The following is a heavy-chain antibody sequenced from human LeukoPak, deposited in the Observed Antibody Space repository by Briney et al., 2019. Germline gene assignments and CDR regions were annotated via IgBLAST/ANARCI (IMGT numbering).Heavy chain of an antibody. CDR1: GYSLSDLS. CDR2: FEPEEGEHGET. D-gene: IGHD1-1*01. J-gene: IGHJ3*02. V-gene: IGHV1-24*01. Sequence: GASVEVSCRVSGYSLSDLSIHWVRHVPGKGLEWMGGFEPEEGEHGETIFAQKFEDRLTLTEDTSADTAYMELVRLTSEDTAVYYCATDRLEIYALHIWGQGTAVTVSS. CDR3: ATDRLEIYALHI.